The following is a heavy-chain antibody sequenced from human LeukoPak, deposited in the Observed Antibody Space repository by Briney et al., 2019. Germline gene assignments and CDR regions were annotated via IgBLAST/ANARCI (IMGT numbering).Heavy chain of an antibody. CDR3: ASSGTTRNWFDP. CDR2: IYTSGST. Sequence: PSETLSLTCTVSGGSISSYYWSWIRQPAGKGLEWIGRIYTSGSTNYNPSLKSRVTMSVDTSKNQFSLNLSSVTAADTAVYYCASSGTTRNWFDPWGQGTLVTVSS. J-gene: IGHJ5*02. D-gene: IGHD1-1*01. V-gene: IGHV4-4*07. CDR1: GGSISSYY.